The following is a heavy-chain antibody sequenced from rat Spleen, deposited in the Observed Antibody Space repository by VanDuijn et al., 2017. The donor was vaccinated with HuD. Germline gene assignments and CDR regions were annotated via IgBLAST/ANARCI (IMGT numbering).Heavy chain of an antibody. CDR1: GFSLTSNS. V-gene: IGHV2-1*01. CDR3: TRDHMMVVIRD. J-gene: IGHJ2*01. D-gene: IGHD1-12*02. Sequence: QVQLKESGPGLVQPSQTLSLTCTVSGFSLTSNSVHWVRQPPGKGLDWMGGIWGDGNIDYNSALKSRLSISRDTSKSQVFLKMNSLQTDDTGTYYCTRDHMMVVIRDWGQGVMVTVSS. CDR2: IWGDGNI.